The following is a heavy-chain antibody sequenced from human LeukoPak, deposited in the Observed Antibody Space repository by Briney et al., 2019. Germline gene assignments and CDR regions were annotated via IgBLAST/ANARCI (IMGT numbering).Heavy chain of an antibody. CDR2: ISGYNANT. J-gene: IGHJ4*02. CDR3: ACAGYSSGWYEYYFDY. Sequence: ASVKVSCKASGYTFSSYGISWVRQAPGQGLEWLGWISGYNANTNFAQKFQGRVTITTDTSTSTAYMELRSLRSDDTAVYYCACAGYSSGWYEYYFDYWGQGTLVTVSS. D-gene: IGHD6-19*01. CDR1: GYTFSSYG. V-gene: IGHV1-18*01.